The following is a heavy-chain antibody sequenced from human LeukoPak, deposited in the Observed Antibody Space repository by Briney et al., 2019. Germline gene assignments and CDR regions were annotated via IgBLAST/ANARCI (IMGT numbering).Heavy chain of an antibody. J-gene: IGHJ4*02. Sequence: GGFLRLSCAASGFTFSSYWMHWVRQAPGKGLVWVSRINSDGSSTSYADSVKGRFTISRDNAKNTLYLQMNSLRAEDTAVYYCASTYYDFWSGYFYWGQGTLVTVSS. CDR2: INSDGSST. V-gene: IGHV3-74*01. D-gene: IGHD3-3*01. CDR1: GFTFSSYW. CDR3: ASTYYDFWSGYFY.